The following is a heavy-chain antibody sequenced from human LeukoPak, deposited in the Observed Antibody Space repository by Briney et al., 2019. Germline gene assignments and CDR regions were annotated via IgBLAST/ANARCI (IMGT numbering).Heavy chain of an antibody. J-gene: IGHJ4*02. Sequence: PSETLSLTCGVSGGSITTTNYWRWVRQPPGGGLEWIGEVSLAGRTRYNPSLKNRVNISIDESKNHLYLNLASVTAADTAVYYCSRESGPFCPFGHWGQGTLVAVTS. D-gene: IGHD1-26*01. CDR1: GGSITTTNY. V-gene: IGHV4-4*02. CDR3: SRESGPFCPFGH. CDR2: VSLAGRT.